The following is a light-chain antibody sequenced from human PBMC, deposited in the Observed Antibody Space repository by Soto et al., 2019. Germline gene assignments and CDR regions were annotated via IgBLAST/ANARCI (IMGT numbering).Light chain of an antibody. J-gene: IGKJ1*01. V-gene: IGKV3-20*01. Sequence: EIVLTQSPGTLSLSPWERATLFCRASQSVSSSYLAWYQQQPGQAPRLLIYGASSRATGIPDRFSGSGSGTDFTLTISRLEPEDFAVYYCQQYGSPRTFGQGTKVDIK. CDR1: QSVSSSY. CDR3: QQYGSPRT. CDR2: GAS.